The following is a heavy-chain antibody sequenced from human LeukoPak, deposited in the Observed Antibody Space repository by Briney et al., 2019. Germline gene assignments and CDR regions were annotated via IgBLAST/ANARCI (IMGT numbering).Heavy chain of an antibody. Sequence: GGSLRLSCAASGFTFSSYAMSSVRQAPGKGLEWVSAISGSGGSTYYAASVKGRFTISRDNSKNTLYLQMNSLRAEDTAVYYCAKDQELWFEPIYYYYGMDVWGQGTTVTVSS. CDR1: GFTFSSYA. J-gene: IGHJ6*02. V-gene: IGHV3-23*01. D-gene: IGHD3-10*01. CDR3: AKDQELWFEPIYYYYGMDV. CDR2: ISGSGGST.